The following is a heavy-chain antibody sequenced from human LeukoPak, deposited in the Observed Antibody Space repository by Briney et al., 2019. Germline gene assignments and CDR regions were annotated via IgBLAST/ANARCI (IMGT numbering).Heavy chain of an antibody. CDR2: ISAYNTNT. D-gene: IGHD5-12*01. CDR1: GYTFTNCG. J-gene: IGHJ4*02. Sequence: ASVKVSCKASGYTFTNCGISWVRQAPGQGLEWMGWISAYNTNTNYAQKLQGRVTMTTDTSTSTAYMELRSLRSDDTAVYYCARLRADHFDYWGQGTLVTVSS. V-gene: IGHV1-18*01. CDR3: ARLRADHFDY.